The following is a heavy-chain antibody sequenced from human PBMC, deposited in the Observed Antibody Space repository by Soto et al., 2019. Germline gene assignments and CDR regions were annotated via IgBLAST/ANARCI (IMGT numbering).Heavy chain of an antibody. CDR1: GYNFNQYY. J-gene: IGHJ4*02. D-gene: IGHD1-26*01. CDR3: ARGPDDIDVPRWDH. V-gene: IGHV1-46*02. CDR2: INLRGGTT. Sequence: QVQLVQSGPEVRKPGASVRLSCATSGYNFNQYYIHWVRQAPGQGLAWMGIINLRGGTTEYAHKFRGRVTVTGDTSTRTAYMEVSSLRSEDTAVYFCARGPDDIDVPRWDHWGQGTLITVSS.